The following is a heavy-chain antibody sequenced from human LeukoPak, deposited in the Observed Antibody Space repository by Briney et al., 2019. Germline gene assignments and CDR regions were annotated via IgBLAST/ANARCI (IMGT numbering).Heavy chain of an antibody. CDR2: IYYSGAT. V-gene: IGHV4-61*01. Sequence: SETLSLTCTVSGGSISSSSYYWSWIRQPPGKGLEWIGFIYYSGATNYNPSLKSRVTMSVDTSKNQFSLKLTSVTAADTAIYYCASHYSGYNWASDYWGQGTLVTVST. D-gene: IGHD1-26*01. CDR3: ASHYSGYNWASDY. CDR1: GGSISSSSYY. J-gene: IGHJ4*02.